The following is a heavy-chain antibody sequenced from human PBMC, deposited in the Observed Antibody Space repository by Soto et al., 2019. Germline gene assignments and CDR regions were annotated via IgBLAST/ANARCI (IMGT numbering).Heavy chain of an antibody. V-gene: IGHV5-51*01. D-gene: IGHD3-10*01. CDR2: IYPGDSDT. CDR3: ARHALAPIPMAGGVSIQSNGRGV. Sequence: PGESLKISCKASGYSFTSYWIGWVRQMPGKGLEWMGIIYPGDSDTRYSPSFQGQVTISADKSISTAYLQWCSLKATATAMYYCARHALAPIPMAGGVSIQSNGRGVW. J-gene: IGHJ6*01. CDR1: GYSFTSYW.